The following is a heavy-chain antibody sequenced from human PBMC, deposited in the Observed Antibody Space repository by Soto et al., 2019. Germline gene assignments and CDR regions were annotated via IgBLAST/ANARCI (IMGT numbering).Heavy chain of an antibody. V-gene: IGHV1-18*01. CDR2: ISGYNGNT. J-gene: IGHJ6*02. CDR3: AREGPRPYYYYGMDV. CDR1: GYTFSMSG. Sequence: QVQLVQSGAEVKKPGASVKVSCKSSGYTFSMSGISWVRQAPGQGLEWMGWISGYNGNTNYEQKFQDRVTMTTDTTXXKAYMELRSLRSDDTAVYYCAREGPRPYYYYGMDVWGQGTTVTVSS.